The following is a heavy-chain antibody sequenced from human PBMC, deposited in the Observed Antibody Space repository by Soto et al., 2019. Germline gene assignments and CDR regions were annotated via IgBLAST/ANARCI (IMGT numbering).Heavy chain of an antibody. CDR3: ARQIYDSDTGPNFQYYFDS. CDR1: GYSFACYW. D-gene: IGHD3-22*01. V-gene: IGHV5-10-1*01. J-gene: IGHJ4*02. CDR2: IDPSDTQT. Sequence: PGESLKISCKGSGYSFACYWITWVRQKPGKGLEWMGRIDPSDTQTYYSPSFRGHVTISVTKSITTVFLQWGILRASDTAMYYCARQIYDSDTGPNFQYYFDSWGQGTPVTVSS.